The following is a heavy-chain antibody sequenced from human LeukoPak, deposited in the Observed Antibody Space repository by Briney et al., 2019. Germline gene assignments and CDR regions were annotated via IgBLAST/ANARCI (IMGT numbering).Heavy chain of an antibody. CDR1: GYTFTSYD. V-gene: IGHV1-8*01. D-gene: IGHD3-9*01. Sequence: ASVKVSCKASGYTFTSYDINWVRQATGQGLEWMGWMNPNSGNTGYAQKFQGRVTMTRNTSISTAYMELSSLRSEDTAVYYCARERGILTGYLYYYYGMDVWGQGTTVTVSS. J-gene: IGHJ6*02. CDR2: MNPNSGNT. CDR3: ARERGILTGYLYYYYGMDV.